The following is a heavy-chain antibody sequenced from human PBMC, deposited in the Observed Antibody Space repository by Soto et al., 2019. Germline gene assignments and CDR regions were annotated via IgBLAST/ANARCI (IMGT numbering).Heavy chain of an antibody. V-gene: IGHV3-53*04. CDR3: ARVPITMVRGVMGGMDV. Sequence: EVPLVESGGGLVQPGGSLRLSCAASGFTVSSNSMSWVRQAPGKGLEWVSVIYSGGSTYYADSVKGRFTISRHNSKNTLYLQMNSLRAEDTAVYYCARVPITMVRGVMGGMDVWGQGTTVTVSS. J-gene: IGHJ6*02. CDR1: GFTVSSNS. CDR2: IYSGGST. D-gene: IGHD3-10*01.